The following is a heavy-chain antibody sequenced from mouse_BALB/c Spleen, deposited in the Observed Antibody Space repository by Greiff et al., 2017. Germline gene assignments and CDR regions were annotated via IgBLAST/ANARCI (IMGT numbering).Heavy chain of an antibody. CDR3: ARHGSLDYYAMDY. CDR1: GYSITSDYA. J-gene: IGHJ4*01. Sequence: EVKLQESGPGLVKPSQSLSLTCTVTGYSITSDYAWNWIRQFPGNKLEWMGYISYSGSTSYNPSLKSRISITRDTSKNQFFLQLNSVTTEDTATYYCARHGSLDYYAMDYWGQGTSVTVSS. V-gene: IGHV3-2*02. CDR2: ISYSGST. D-gene: IGHD1-1*01.